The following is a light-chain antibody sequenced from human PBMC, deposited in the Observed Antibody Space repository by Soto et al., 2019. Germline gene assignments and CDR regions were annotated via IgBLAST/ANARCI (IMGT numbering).Light chain of an antibody. V-gene: IGLV4-69*01. Sequence: QLVLTKSPSASASLGASVKLTCTLSSGHSSYAIAWHQQQPEKGPRYLMKLNSDGSHYKGGGIPDRFSGSSSGAERYLTISSLQSEDEADYYCQTWGTGIQVFGTGTKLTVL. CDR2: LNSDGSH. CDR1: SGHSSYA. J-gene: IGLJ1*01. CDR3: QTWGTGIQV.